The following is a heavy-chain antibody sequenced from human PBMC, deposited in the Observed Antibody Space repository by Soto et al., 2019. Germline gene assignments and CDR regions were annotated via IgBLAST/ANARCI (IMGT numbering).Heavy chain of an antibody. D-gene: IGHD2-8*01. Sequence: QVQLAQSGAEERKPGASVKVSCEATGYTFTAYAMHWVRQAPGQSLEWMGWINPAKANTKYLRKFQGRLTITSDKSANSVYMELSSLIAEDTAVYYCTRSAISPYGILIGHFDYRGQRSLVTVSS. CDR1: GYTFTAYA. CDR3: TRSAISPYGILIGHFDY. V-gene: IGHV1-3*05. J-gene: IGHJ4*02. CDR2: INPAKANT.